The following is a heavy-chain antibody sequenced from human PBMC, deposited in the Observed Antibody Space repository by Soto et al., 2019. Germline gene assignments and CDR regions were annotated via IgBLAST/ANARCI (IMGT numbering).Heavy chain of an antibody. CDR3: ATVRSDSVSPTRFDP. CDR1: GGTFSSYT. J-gene: IGHJ5*02. D-gene: IGHD2-2*01. Sequence: QVQLVQSGAEVKKPGSSVKVSCKASGGTFSSYTISWVRQAPGQGLEWMGRIIPILGIANYAQKFQGRVTITADKSTNTAYMELSSLRSEDTAVYYCATVRSDSVSPTRFDPWGQGTLVTVSS. V-gene: IGHV1-69*02. CDR2: IIPILGIA.